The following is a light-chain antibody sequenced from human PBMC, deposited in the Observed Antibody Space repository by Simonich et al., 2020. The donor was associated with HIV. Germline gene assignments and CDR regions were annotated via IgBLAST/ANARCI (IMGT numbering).Light chain of an antibody. J-gene: IGKJ1*01. CDR2: GAS. CDR1: QSVSGRY. Sequence: EIVLTQSPGTLSLSPGERATLSCRASQSVSGRYLAWYQQKPGQAPRLLIYGASTRIIGIPDRFSGSGSGTDFTLTISRLEPEDFAVYYCQQYGSSPRTFGQGTKVEIK. V-gene: IGKV3-20*01. CDR3: QQYGSSPRT.